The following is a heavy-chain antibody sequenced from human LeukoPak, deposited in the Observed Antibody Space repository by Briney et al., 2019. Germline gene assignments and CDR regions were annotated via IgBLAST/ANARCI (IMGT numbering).Heavy chain of an antibody. V-gene: IGHV4-30-4*08. D-gene: IGHD3-3*01. Sequence: SETLSLTCTVSGGSISSGDYYWSWIRQPPGKGLEWIGYIYYSGSTYYNPSLKGRVTISVDTSKNQFSLKLSSVTAADTAVYYCARAVGDFWSGYSAFDIWGQGTMVTVSS. J-gene: IGHJ3*02. CDR3: ARAVGDFWSGYSAFDI. CDR1: GGSISSGDYY. CDR2: IYYSGST.